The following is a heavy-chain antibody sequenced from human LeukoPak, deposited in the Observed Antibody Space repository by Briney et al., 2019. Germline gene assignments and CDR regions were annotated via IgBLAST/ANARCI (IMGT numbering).Heavy chain of an antibody. CDR1: GYSFTSYW. J-gene: IGHJ3*02. CDR3: ARHLSPDGFDI. D-gene: IGHD2/OR15-2a*01. CDR2: IFPDDSDI. V-gene: IGHV5-51*01. Sequence: GESLKISCKGSGYSFTSYWIGWVRQMPGKGLEWMGLIFPDDSDINYSPSFQGQVTISADKSITTAYLQYNSLKASDTAMYYCARHLSPDGFDIWGQGTMVTVSS.